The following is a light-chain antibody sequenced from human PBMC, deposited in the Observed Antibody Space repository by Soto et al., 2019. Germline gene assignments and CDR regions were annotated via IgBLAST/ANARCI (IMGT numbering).Light chain of an antibody. Sequence: QSVLTQPPSVSAAQGQTVTISCSGSSSNIGNNYVFWYQQLPGTAPKLLIYDNDKRPSRIPDRFSGSKSRTSATLGITGLQTGDEADYYCATWDSSLSAGVFGGGTKLTVL. CDR1: SSNIGNNY. V-gene: IGLV1-51*01. J-gene: IGLJ2*01. CDR2: DND. CDR3: ATWDSSLSAGV.